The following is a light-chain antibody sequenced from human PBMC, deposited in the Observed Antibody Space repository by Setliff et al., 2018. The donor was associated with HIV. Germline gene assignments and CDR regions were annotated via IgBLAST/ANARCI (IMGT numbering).Light chain of an antibody. CDR2: ANT. CDR1: SSNIGAGYD. CDR3: QSYDSSLSGWV. Sequence: QSALTQPPSVSGAPGQRVTISCTGSSSNIGAGYDVHWYQQLPGTAPKLLIYANTNRPSGVPDRFSGSKSGTSPSLAITGLQAEDGADYYCQSYDSSLSGWVFGGGTKVTVL. J-gene: IGLJ3*02. V-gene: IGLV1-40*01.